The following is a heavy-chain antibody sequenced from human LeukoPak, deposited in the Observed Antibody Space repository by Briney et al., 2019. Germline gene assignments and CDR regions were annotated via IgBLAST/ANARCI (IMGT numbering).Heavy chain of an antibody. Sequence: PGRSLRLSCAASGFTFSSYGMHWVRQAPGKGLEWVAVIWYDGSSKYYADSVKGRFTISRDNSKNTLYLQMNSLRAEDTAVYYCARGGEYYYDSSGTEYWGQGTLVTVSS. D-gene: IGHD3-22*01. CDR1: GFTFSSYG. CDR2: IWYDGSSK. V-gene: IGHV3-33*01. CDR3: ARGGEYYYDSSGTEY. J-gene: IGHJ4*02.